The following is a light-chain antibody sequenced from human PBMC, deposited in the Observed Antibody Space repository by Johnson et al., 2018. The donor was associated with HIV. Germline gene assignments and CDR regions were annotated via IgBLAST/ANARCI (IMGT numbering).Light chain of an antibody. J-gene: IGLJ1*01. CDR2: ENN. V-gene: IGLV1-51*02. Sequence: QSLLTQPPSVSAAPGQRVTISCSGNNSNIGYNSVSWYQQVPGAAPKLLIYENNKRPSGIADRFSASKSGTSATLDITGLQTGDEADYYCGAWDSGLTAHFVFGSGTTITVL. CDR3: GAWDSGLTAHFV. CDR1: NSNIGYNS.